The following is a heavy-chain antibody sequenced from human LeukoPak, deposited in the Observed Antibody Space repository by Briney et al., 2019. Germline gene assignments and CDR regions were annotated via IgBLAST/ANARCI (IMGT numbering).Heavy chain of an antibody. J-gene: IGHJ4*02. CDR2: IYNSGYT. CDR3: ASYDILTGYSFDY. D-gene: IGHD3-9*01. V-gene: IGHV4-30-4*01. CDR1: GDSISSGGYY. Sequence: SETLSLTCTVSGDSISSGGYYWSWIRQHPGEGLEWIGYIYNSGYTYYNPSLKSRVTISVDTSKNQFSLKLSSVTAADTAVYYCASYDILTGYSFDYWGQGTLVTVSS.